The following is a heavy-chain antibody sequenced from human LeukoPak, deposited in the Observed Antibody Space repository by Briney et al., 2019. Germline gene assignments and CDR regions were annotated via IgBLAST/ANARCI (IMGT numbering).Heavy chain of an antibody. V-gene: IGHV3-7*01. CDR1: GFIFSNYW. CDR2: IKQDGSEK. CDR3: ARDMTYYDFWSGYSFGYMDV. D-gene: IGHD3-3*01. Sequence: GGSLRLSCAASGFIFSNYWMSWVRQAPGKGLEWVANIKQDGSEKYYVDSVKGRFTISRDNSKNTLYLQMNSLRAEDTAVYYCARDMTYYDFWSGYSFGYMDVWGKGTTVTVSS. J-gene: IGHJ6*03.